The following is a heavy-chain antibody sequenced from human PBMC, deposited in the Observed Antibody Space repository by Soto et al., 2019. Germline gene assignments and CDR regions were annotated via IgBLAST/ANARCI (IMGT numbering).Heavy chain of an antibody. CDR1: GYTFTSYA. Sequence: QVPLVQSGAEVKKPGASVKVSCKASGYTFTSYAIHWVRQAPGQRLEWMGWINAGNGNTKYSQKFQDRVTITRDTSASTAYMVLSSLRSEDTAVYYCARDVGGWPDYWGQGTLVTVSS. D-gene: IGHD6-19*01. CDR3: ARDVGGWPDY. J-gene: IGHJ4*02. V-gene: IGHV1-3*01. CDR2: INAGNGNT.